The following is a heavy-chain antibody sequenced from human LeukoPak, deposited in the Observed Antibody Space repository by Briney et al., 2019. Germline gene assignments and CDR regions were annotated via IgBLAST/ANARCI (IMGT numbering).Heavy chain of an antibody. V-gene: IGHV3-9*01. CDR1: GFTFDDYA. CDR2: ISWNSGSI. J-gene: IGHJ4*02. CDR3: AKVRSGY. Sequence: GGSLRLSCAASGFTFDDYAMHWVRQAPGKGLEWVSGISWNSGSIGYADSVKGRFTISRDNSKNTLYLQMNSLRAEDTAVYYCAKVRSGYWGQGTLVTVSS. D-gene: IGHD3-10*01.